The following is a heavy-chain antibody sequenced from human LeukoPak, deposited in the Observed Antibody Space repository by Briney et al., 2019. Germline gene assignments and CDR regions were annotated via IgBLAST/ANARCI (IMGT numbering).Heavy chain of an antibody. D-gene: IGHD6-13*01. CDR1: GYSYTSYW. CDR3: ARRLAAAASDAFDI. Sequence: GESLKISCKSSGYSYTSYWIGWVRQLPGKGLEWMGIIYPGDSDTRYSPSFQGQVTISADKSISTAYLQWGSLKASDTAIHYCARRLAAAASDAFDIWGQGTLVTVSS. CDR2: IYPGDSDT. J-gene: IGHJ3*02. V-gene: IGHV5-51*01.